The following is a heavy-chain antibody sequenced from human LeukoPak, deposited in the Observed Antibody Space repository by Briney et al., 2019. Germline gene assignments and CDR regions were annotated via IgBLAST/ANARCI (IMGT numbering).Heavy chain of an antibody. J-gene: IGHJ4*02. CDR3: TRLYCTNDVCSSFDY. CDR1: GYTFTVYY. Sequence: ASVTVSFTASGYTFTVYYMHWVRQAPGQGLEWMGRINPNSGGTDYAQKFQGRVTMTRDTSISTAYMELSRLRSDDTAVYYCTRLYCTNDVCSSFDYWGQGTLVTVSS. CDR2: INPNSGGT. D-gene: IGHD2-8*01. V-gene: IGHV1-2*06.